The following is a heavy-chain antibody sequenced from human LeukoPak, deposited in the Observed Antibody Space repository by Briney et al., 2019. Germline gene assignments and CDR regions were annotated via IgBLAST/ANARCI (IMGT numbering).Heavy chain of an antibody. CDR1: GFTFSSYA. D-gene: IGHD2-21*02. J-gene: IGHJ6*02. CDR2: ISGNGGST. Sequence: GGSLRLSCAASGFTFSSYAMSWVRQAPGKGLEWVSAISGNGGSTYYADSVKGRFTISRDNSKNTLYLQMNSLRAEDTAVYYCGRDLMEYDVATDLRHYYMDVGGQETTVTVPS. V-gene: IGHV3-23*01. CDR3: GRDLMEYDVATDLRHYYMDV.